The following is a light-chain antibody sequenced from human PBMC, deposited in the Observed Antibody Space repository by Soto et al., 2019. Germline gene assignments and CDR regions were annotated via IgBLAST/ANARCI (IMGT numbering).Light chain of an antibody. J-gene: IGKJ1*01. CDR1: QSVGSN. CDR2: ATS. Sequence: EIVMTQSPATLSVSPGERATLSCRGSQSVGSNLAWYQQKSGQALRLLIYATSTRAPGIPDRFSGSGSATDFSLIISRLEPEDSAVYYCQHFGYPQWTFGRGTKVDIK. CDR3: QHFGYPQWT. V-gene: IGKV3D-15*01.